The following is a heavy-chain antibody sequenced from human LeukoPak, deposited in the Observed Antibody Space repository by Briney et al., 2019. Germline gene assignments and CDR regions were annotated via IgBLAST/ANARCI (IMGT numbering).Heavy chain of an antibody. V-gene: IGHV3-53*01. CDR2: IYRGGST. CDR3: ASRYGSSWYDAFDI. CDR1: RFTVSSNY. J-gene: IGHJ3*02. D-gene: IGHD6-13*01. Sequence: HPGGSLRLSCAASRFTVSSNYMSWVPQAPGKGLEWVSVIYRGGSTYYADSVKGRFTISRDNSKNTLYFQMNSLRAEDTAVYYCASRYGSSWYDAFDIWGQGTMVTVSS.